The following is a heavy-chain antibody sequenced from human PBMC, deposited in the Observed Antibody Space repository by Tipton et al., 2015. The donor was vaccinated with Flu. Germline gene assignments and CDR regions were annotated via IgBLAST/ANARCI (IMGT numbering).Heavy chain of an antibody. CDR3: ARPHRQFSDNAFDI. J-gene: IGHJ3*02. V-gene: IGHV4-61*02. Sequence: PGLVKPSETLSLTCNVSGYSISSGFYWTWIRRPAGKGLEWIGRVYPSGSTNYNPSLKSRVTISVDTSKNQFSLTLTSVTAADTAVYYCARPHRQFSDNAFDIWGQGTMVTVSS. CDR2: VYPSGST. CDR1: GYSISSGFY. D-gene: IGHD5-24*01.